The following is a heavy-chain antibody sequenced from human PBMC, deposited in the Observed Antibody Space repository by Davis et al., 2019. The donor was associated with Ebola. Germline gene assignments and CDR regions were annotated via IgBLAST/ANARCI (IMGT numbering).Heavy chain of an antibody. J-gene: IGHJ3*02. V-gene: IGHV3-30*18. D-gene: IGHD2-2*01. CDR3: AKLGYCSSTSCRNDAFDI. CDR2: ISYDGSNK. Sequence: GESLKISCAASGFTFSSYGMHWVRQAPGKGLEWVAVISYDGSNKYYADSVKGRFTISRDNSKNTLYLQMNSLRAEDTAVYYCAKLGYCSSTSCRNDAFDIWGQGTMVTVSS. CDR1: GFTFSSYG.